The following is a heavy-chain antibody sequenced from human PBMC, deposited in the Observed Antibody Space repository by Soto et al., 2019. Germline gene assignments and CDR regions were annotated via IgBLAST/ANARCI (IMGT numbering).Heavy chain of an antibody. CDR1: GYTFTGYY. V-gene: IGHV1-2*04. D-gene: IGHD3-9*01. J-gene: IGHJ4*02. CDR3: AREYYDILTGYYHFDY. CDR2: INPNSGGT. Sequence: ASVKVSCKASGYTFTGYYMHWVRQAPGQGLEWMGWINPNSGGTNYAQKFQGWVTMTRDASISTAYMELSRLRSDDTAVYYCAREYYDILTGYYHFDYWGQGTLVTVSS.